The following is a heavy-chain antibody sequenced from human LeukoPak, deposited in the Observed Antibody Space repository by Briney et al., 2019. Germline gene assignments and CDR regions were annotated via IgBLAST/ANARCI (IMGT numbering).Heavy chain of an antibody. V-gene: IGHV4-39*02. CDR3: AREVGSGSYDTLFDY. CDR2: IYYSGST. Sequence: SETLSLTCTVSGGSISSSSYYWGWIRQPPVKGLEWIGSIYYSGSTYYNPSLKSRVTISVDTSKNHFSLKLSSVTGADTAVYYCAREVGSGSYDTLFDYWGQGTLVTVSS. CDR1: GGSISSSSYY. D-gene: IGHD1-26*01. J-gene: IGHJ4*02.